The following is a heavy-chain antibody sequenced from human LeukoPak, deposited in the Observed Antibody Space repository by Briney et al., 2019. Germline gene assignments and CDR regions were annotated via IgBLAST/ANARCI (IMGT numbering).Heavy chain of an antibody. Sequence: SGRSLRLSCAASGFTFSDYRMHWVRQAPGKGLVWVSQIDSDVSGTTYADSVKGRFTISSDNAKNTLFLQMNSLRAEDTAVYYCARVVGGVPFWGQGTLVTVSS. CDR3: ARVVGGVPF. CDR1: GFTFSDYR. V-gene: IGHV3-74*01. CDR2: IDSDVSGT. J-gene: IGHJ4*02. D-gene: IGHD1-26*01.